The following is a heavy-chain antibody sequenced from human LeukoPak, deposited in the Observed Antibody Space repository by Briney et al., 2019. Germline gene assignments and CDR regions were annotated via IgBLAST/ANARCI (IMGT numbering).Heavy chain of an antibody. CDR2: IFSGGTT. D-gene: IGHD1-26*01. CDR1: GFSVSSNY. V-gene: IGHV3-53*01. J-gene: IGHJ6*03. CDR3: AGTTSSWGYFYMDV. Sequence: GGSLSLSCAASGFSVSSNYMSWVRQAPGKGLEWVSTIFSGGTTDYADSVKGRFTISRDNSKNTVSLQMNNLRVDDTAVYYCAGTTSSWGYFYMDVWGKGTTVTVSS.